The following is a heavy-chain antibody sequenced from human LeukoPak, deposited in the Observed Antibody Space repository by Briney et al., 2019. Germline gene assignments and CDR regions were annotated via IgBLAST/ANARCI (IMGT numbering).Heavy chain of an antibody. V-gene: IGHV4-59*01. CDR2: IYYSGST. Sequence: SETLSLTCTVSGASLSSYYWSWIRQPPGKGLEWIGYIYYSGSTNYNPSLKSRVTISVDTYKNQFSLKLSSVTAADTAVYYCARLSPRTATRSPSFDPWGQGTLVTVSS. CDR1: GASLSSYY. J-gene: IGHJ5*02. D-gene: IGHD1-1*01. CDR3: ARLSPRTATRSPSFDP.